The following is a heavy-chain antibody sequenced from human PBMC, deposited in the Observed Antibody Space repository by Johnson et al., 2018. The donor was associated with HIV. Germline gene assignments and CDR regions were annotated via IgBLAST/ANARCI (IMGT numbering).Heavy chain of an antibody. J-gene: IGHJ3*02. D-gene: IGHD3-22*01. CDR2: ISESGTTI. CDR1: GFTFSDYY. V-gene: IGHV3-11*04. Sequence: QVQLVESGGGLVKPGGSLRLSCAASGFTFSDYYMSWIRQAPGKGLEWVSYISESGTTIYYADSVKGRFNISRDNAKNSLYLQMNSLRAEDTAVYFCARVTKYYFDSSVDAFDIWGQGTVVTVSS. CDR3: ARVTKYYFDSSVDAFDI.